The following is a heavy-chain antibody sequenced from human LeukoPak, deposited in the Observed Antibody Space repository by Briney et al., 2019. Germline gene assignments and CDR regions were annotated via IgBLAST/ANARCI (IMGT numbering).Heavy chain of an antibody. Sequence: EASVTVPFKASGYTFTIYGISWVRQAPGQGLEWMGWISAYNGNTNYAQKLQGRVTMTTDTSTSTAYMELRSLRSDDTAVYYCARVSTGFYYDSSGYVGYWGQGTLVTVSS. CDR3: ARVSTGFYYDSSGYVGY. J-gene: IGHJ4*02. V-gene: IGHV1-18*01. D-gene: IGHD3-22*01. CDR1: GYTFTIYG. CDR2: ISAYNGNT.